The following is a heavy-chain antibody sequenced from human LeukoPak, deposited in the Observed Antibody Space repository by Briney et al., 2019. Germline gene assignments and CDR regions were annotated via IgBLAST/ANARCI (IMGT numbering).Heavy chain of an antibody. V-gene: IGHV4-30-4*08. D-gene: IGHD3-10*01. CDR3: VRESISLVRGPRFFDL. CDR1: GGSISSSSYY. CDR2: IYYIGST. Sequence: SETLSLTCTVSGGSISSSSYYWGWIRQPPGKGLEYIGYIYYIGSTYYNPSLNSRITISIDTSKNQFSLKLNSVTATDSAVYYCVRESISLVRGPRFFDLWGRGTLVTVSS. J-gene: IGHJ2*01.